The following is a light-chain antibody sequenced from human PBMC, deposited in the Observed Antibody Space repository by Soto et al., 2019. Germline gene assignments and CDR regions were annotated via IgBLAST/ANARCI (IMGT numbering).Light chain of an antibody. J-gene: IGLJ3*02. V-gene: IGLV2-14*01. CDR1: SSDVGGYNY. CDR2: DVS. Sequence: QSALTQPASVSGSPGQSITISCTGTSSDVGGYNYVSWYQQHPGKAPKLMIYDVSNRPSGVSNRFSGSKSGNTASLTISGLQAEDEADYYCSSYTSSSTFWVFGGGNKLTVL. CDR3: SSYTSSSTFWV.